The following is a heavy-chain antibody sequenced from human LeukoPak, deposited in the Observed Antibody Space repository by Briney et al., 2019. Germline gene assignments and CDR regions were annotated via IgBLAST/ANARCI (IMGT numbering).Heavy chain of an antibody. CDR1: GATFTSYA. V-gene: IGHV1-69*04. CDR3: ARARAEDCDSSGYYYTIGFDI. CDR2: IIPIIGIA. J-gene: IGHJ3*02. Sequence: GASVKLSCKASGATFTSYAISWTRQAPGQGLEWMGRIIPIIGIANYAQKFQGRGTITADKSTSTAYLELSSLRSEDTAVYYCARARAEDCDSSGYYYTIGFDIWGQGTMVTVSS. D-gene: IGHD3-22*01.